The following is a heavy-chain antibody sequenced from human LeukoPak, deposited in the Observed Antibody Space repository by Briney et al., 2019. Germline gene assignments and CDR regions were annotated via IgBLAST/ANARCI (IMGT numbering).Heavy chain of an antibody. D-gene: IGHD1-26*01. Sequence: QPGGSLRLSCAVSGFTFSSFAMHWVRQAPGKGLEYVSSINSKGIRRHYADSVKDRFTISRDDSENTVYLQMGSLRPEDTALYYCVRDVSGSFAFGIWGQGTMVTVSS. CDR2: INSKGIRR. CDR1: GFTFSSFA. J-gene: IGHJ3*02. CDR3: VRDVSGSFAFGI. V-gene: IGHV3-64*02.